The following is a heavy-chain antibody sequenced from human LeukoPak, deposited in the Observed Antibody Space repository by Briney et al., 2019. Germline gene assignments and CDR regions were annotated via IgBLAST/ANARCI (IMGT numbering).Heavy chain of an antibody. CDR1: GYSFTSYW. J-gene: IGHJ1*01. Sequence: GESLKISCNGSGYSFTSYWIGWVRQMRGKGLEWMGIIYPGDSDTRYSPSFQGQVTISADKSISTAYLQWSSLKASDTAMYYCARHGGDSSSRGYFQHWGQGTLVTVSS. V-gene: IGHV5-51*01. CDR3: ARHGGDSSSRGYFQH. D-gene: IGHD6-13*01. CDR2: IYPGDSDT.